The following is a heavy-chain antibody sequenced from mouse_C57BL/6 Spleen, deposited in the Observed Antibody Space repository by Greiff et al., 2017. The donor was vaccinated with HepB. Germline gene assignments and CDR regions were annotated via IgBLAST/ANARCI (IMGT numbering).Heavy chain of an antibody. CDR1: GYSFTGYY. Sequence: EVQLQQSGPELVKPGASVKISCKASGYSFTGYYMNWVKQSPEKSLEWIGEINPSTGGTTYNQKFKAKATLTVDKSSSTAYMQLKSLTSEDSAVYYCAREMRYYGSRDAMDYWGQGTSVTVSS. D-gene: IGHD1-1*01. CDR2: INPSTGGT. CDR3: AREMRYYGSRDAMDY. V-gene: IGHV1-42*01. J-gene: IGHJ4*01.